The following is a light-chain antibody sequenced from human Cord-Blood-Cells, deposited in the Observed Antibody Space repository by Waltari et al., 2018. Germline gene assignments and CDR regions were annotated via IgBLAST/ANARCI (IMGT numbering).Light chain of an antibody. CDR2: EVR. CDR3: SSYTSSSTYV. CDR1: SSDVGGSNY. Sequence: QSALTQPASVSGSPGPSLTISCTGTSSDVGGSNYVSWYQHHPGKAPKLMIYEVRNRPSGVSNRFSGSKSGNTASLTISGLQAEDEADYYCSSYTSSSTYVFGTGTKVTVL. V-gene: IGLV2-14*01. J-gene: IGLJ1*01.